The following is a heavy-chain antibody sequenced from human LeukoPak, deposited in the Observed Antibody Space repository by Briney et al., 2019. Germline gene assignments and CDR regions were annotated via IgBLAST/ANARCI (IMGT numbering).Heavy chain of an antibody. CDR2: INPNSGGT. Sequence: ASVKLSCKASGYTFTSNYMHWVRQAPGQGLEWMGWINPNSGGTNYAQKFQGRVTMTRDTSISTAYMELSRLRSDDTAVYYCARDTDRGGYFDYWGQGTLVTVSS. CDR3: ARDTDRGGYFDY. V-gene: IGHV1-2*02. D-gene: IGHD2-8*02. CDR1: GYTFTSNY. J-gene: IGHJ4*02.